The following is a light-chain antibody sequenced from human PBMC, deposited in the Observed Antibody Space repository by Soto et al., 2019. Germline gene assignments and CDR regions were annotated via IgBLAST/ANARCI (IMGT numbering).Light chain of an antibody. CDR3: TSYTTNSLYV. V-gene: IGLV2-14*01. CDR1: SSDIGAYDF. CDR2: EVS. J-gene: IGLJ1*01. Sequence: QSVLTQPASVSGSPGQSITISCTGTSSDIGAYDFVSWYQQHPGKAPKLIIFEVSNRPSGVSYRFSGSKSGNTASLTISGLQTEDEADYYCTSYTTNSLYVFGTGTKVTVL.